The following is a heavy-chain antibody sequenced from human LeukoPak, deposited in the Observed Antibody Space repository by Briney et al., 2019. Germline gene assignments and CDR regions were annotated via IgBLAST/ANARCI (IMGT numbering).Heavy chain of an antibody. Sequence: ASVKVSCKASGYTFTSYDINWVRQATGQGLEWMGWMNPNSGNTGYAQKFQGRVTMTRNTSISTAYMELSSLRSEDTAVYYCARDYYYGSGSYQYNWFDPWGQGTLVTVSS. CDR2: MNPNSGNT. CDR3: ARDYYYGSGSYQYNWFDP. CDR1: GYTFTSYD. V-gene: IGHV1-8*01. J-gene: IGHJ5*02. D-gene: IGHD3-10*01.